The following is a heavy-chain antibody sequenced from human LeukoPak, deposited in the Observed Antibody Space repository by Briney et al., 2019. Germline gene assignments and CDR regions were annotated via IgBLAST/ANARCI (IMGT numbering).Heavy chain of an antibody. V-gene: IGHV3-30-3*01. D-gene: IGHD5/OR15-5a*01. CDR2: ISYDGSNK. CDR1: GFTFSSYA. Sequence: PGGSLRLSCAASGFTFSSYAMHWVRQAPGKGLEWVAVISYDGSNKYYADSVKGRFTISRDNSKNTLYLQMNSLRTEGAAVYYCAKERSPQVSTTLDYWGQGTLVTVSS. J-gene: IGHJ4*02. CDR3: AKERSPQVSTTLDY.